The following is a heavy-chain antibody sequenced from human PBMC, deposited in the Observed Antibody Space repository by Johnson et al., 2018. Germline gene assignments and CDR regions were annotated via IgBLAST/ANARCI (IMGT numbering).Heavy chain of an antibody. CDR1: GFTFDDYA. J-gene: IGHJ6*02. Sequence: EVQLLESGGGLVQPGRSLRLSCAASGFTFDDYAMHWVRQAPGKGLEWVSGISWNSGSIGYADSVKGRFTISRDNAKNSLYLQMNSLRAEGTAVYYWARDVEEPWGLYGMDVWGQGTTVTVSS. V-gene: IGHV3-9*01. D-gene: IGHD1-14*01. CDR2: ISWNSGSI. CDR3: ARDVEEPWGLYGMDV.